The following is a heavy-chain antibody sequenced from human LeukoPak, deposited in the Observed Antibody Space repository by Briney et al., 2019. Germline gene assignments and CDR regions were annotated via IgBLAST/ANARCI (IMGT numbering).Heavy chain of an antibody. J-gene: IGHJ6*03. Sequence: SETLSLTCTVSGGSISSSSYYWGWIRQPPGKGLEWIGSIYYSGSTHYNPSLQSRVTISVDTSKNQFSLKVSSLTAADTAVYYCARHSQYSHMHVWGKGTTVTVSS. CDR3: ARHSQYSHMHV. V-gene: IGHV4-39*01. CDR2: IYYSGST. CDR1: GGSISSSSYY.